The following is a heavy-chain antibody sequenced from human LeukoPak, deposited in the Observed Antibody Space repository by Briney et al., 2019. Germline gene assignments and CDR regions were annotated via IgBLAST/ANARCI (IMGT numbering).Heavy chain of an antibody. CDR2: INWNSDSI. J-gene: IGHJ4*02. V-gene: IGHV3-9*01. Sequence: WIRQPPGKGLEWVSSINWNSDSIGYADSVKGRFTISRDNAKNSLYLQMNSLKTEDTALYYCAKEIYYDDTLFDYWGQGTLVTVSS. CDR3: AKEIYYDDTLFDY. D-gene: IGHD3-22*01.